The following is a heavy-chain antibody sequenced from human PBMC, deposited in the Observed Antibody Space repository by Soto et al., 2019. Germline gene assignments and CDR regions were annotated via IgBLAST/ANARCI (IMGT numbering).Heavy chain of an antibody. Sequence: EVLLVQSGTEVKKPGQSLRISCQGSGYTFTSYWITWVRQLPGKGLEWMGRIDPTDSSTKYSPSFQGHVTISADNSVSTVYLQWSSLKASDTAMYYCARQYVAGGRHGMDVWGQGTTVIVSS. CDR3: ARQYVAGGRHGMDV. V-gene: IGHV5-10-1*03. D-gene: IGHD6-19*01. CDR2: IDPTDSST. J-gene: IGHJ6*02. CDR1: GYTFTSYW.